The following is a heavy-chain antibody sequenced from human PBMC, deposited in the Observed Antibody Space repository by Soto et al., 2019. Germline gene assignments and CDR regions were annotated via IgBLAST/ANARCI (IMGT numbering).Heavy chain of an antibody. CDR1: GFTFRNYA. CDR2: IAYDGSNA. Sequence: QVQLVESGGGVVQPGGSLRLSCAASGFTFRNYAMHWVRQAPGKGLECLAVIAYDGSNAFYRASVKGRFTISRDNSKNTLHLHMNRLRSEDTSVYYCARGDREEILVLVGARPGEYGIDIWGQGTTVTVSS. D-gene: IGHD2-15*01. CDR3: ARGDREEILVLVGARPGEYGIDI. V-gene: IGHV3-30-3*01. J-gene: IGHJ6*02.